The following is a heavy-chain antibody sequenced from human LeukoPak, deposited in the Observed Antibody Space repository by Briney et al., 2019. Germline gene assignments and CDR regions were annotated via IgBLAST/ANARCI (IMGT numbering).Heavy chain of an antibody. CDR1: GYTFTSYY. Sequence: GASVKVSCKASGYTFTSYYMHWVRQAPGQGLEWMGIINPSGGNTSYAQKFQGRVTMTRDTSTSTVYMELSSLRSEDTAVYYCARDLARTRYYDSGPYWGQGTLVTVSS. J-gene: IGHJ4*02. CDR3: ARDLARTRYYDSGPY. CDR2: INPSGGNT. V-gene: IGHV1-46*01. D-gene: IGHD3-22*01.